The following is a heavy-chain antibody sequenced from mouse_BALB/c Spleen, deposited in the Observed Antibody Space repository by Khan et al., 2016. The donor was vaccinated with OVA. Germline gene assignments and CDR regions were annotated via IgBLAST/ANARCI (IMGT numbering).Heavy chain of an antibody. V-gene: IGHV3-2*02. CDR3: ARDGSRYNYAMDY. Sequence: EVQLVESGPGLVKPSQSLSLTYTVTGYSITSDYAWNWIRQFPGNKLEWMGYISYSGSTNYNPALKSQISITRDTSKNQFFLHLNSVTTEDTSTYYCARDGSRYNYAMDYWGQGTSVTVSS. CDR2: ISYSGST. J-gene: IGHJ4*01. CDR1: GYSITSDYA. D-gene: IGHD2-3*01.